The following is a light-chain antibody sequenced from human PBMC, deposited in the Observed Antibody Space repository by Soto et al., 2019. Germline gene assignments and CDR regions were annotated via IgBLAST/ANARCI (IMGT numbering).Light chain of an antibody. CDR3: SSWTSSSTYV. CDR1: SSDVGGYNY. J-gene: IGLJ1*01. CDR2: DVS. Sequence: QSALTQPASVSGSPGQSITISCTGTSSDVGGYNYVSWYQQYPGKAPKLMIYDVSNRPSGISNRFSGSKSVNTASLTISWLLAEDEADYYCSSWTSSSTYVFGTGTKVTVL. V-gene: IGLV2-14*01.